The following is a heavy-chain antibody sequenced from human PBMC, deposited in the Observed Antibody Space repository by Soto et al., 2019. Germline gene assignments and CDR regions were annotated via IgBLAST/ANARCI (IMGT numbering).Heavy chain of an antibody. Sequence: SETLSLTCTVSGGSISSYYWSWIRQPPGKGLEWIGYIYYSGSTNYNPSLKSRVTISVDTSKNQFSLKLSSVTAADTAVYYCARSLRCSGGSCYSTAFDIWSQGTMVTVSS. CDR2: IYYSGST. V-gene: IGHV4-59*01. CDR1: GGSISSYY. CDR3: ARSLRCSGGSCYSTAFDI. J-gene: IGHJ3*02. D-gene: IGHD2-15*01.